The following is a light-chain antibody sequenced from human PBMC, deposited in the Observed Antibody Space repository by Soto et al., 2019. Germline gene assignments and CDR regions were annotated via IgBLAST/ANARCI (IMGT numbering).Light chain of an antibody. CDR3: QQNYRTPRVT. CDR1: PSVRTS. CDR2: DAS. V-gene: IGKV3-11*01. J-gene: IGKJ2*01. Sequence: ESVLTQSPATLSLSPGEKAPLPCRAIPSVRTSLPWYQHKPVQAPRLLIYDASNRATGVPTRFSGSGSGTDFTLTISSLEPEDFAVYYCQQNYRTPRVTFGQGTKLEIK.